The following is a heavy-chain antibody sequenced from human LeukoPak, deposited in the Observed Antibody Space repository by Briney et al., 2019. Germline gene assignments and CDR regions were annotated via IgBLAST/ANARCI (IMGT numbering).Heavy chain of an antibody. Sequence: SQTLSLTRAVYAGSFSGDYWSWIRQPPGKGLEWIGEINHSGSTNYNPSLKSRVTISVDTSKNQFSLKLSSVTAADTAVYYCASTEYYDYVWGSYRHDYWGQGTLVTVSS. D-gene: IGHD3-16*02. V-gene: IGHV4-34*01. CDR2: INHSGST. CDR3: ASTEYYDYVWGSYRHDY. J-gene: IGHJ4*02. CDR1: AGSFSGDY.